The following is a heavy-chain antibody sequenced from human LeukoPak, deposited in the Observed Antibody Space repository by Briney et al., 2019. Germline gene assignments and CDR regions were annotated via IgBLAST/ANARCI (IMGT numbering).Heavy chain of an antibody. D-gene: IGHD2-21*01. J-gene: IGHJ6*02. CDR3: ARVGVSSYGMDV. CDR2: IYPSDSDT. CDR1: GYNFATDW. V-gene: IGHV5-51*01. Sequence: GESLEISCKGSGYNFATDWIGWVRQVPGKGLEWMGLIYPSDSDTRYSPSFQGQVTISADKSISTAYLQWNSLKASDIAMYYCARVGVSSYGMDVWGQGTTVTVSS.